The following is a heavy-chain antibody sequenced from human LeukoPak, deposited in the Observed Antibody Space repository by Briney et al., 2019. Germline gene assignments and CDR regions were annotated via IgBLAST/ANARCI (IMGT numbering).Heavy chain of an antibody. CDR2: IYTAGST. J-gene: IGHJ4*02. V-gene: IGHV3-66*01. D-gene: IGHD3-10*01. Sequence: QAGGSLRLSCAASGFTVSSNCMSWVRQAPGKGLEWVSVIYTAGSTYYADAVKGRFTISRDTSKNMLYLQLNSLRAEDTAVYYCAKGLRRGLDYWGQGALVTVSS. CDR1: GFTVSSNC. CDR3: AKGLRRGLDY.